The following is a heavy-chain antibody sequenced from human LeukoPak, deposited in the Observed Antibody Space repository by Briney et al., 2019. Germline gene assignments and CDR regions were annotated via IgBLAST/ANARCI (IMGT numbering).Heavy chain of an antibody. V-gene: IGHV4-39*01. CDR2: IYYSGST. D-gene: IGHD3-22*01. Sequence: SETLSLTCTASGGSISSSSYYWGWIRQPPGKGLEWIGSIYYSGSTYYNPSLKSRVTISVDTSKNQFSLKLSSVTAADTAVYYCARHRAYYYDSSGFDYWGQGTLVTVSS. CDR1: GGSISSSSYY. J-gene: IGHJ4*02. CDR3: ARHRAYYYDSSGFDY.